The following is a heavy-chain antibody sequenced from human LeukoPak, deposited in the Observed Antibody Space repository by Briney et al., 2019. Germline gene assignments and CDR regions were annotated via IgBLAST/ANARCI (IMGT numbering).Heavy chain of an antibody. CDR1: GFTFSSYG. Sequence: PGRSLRLSCAASGFTFSSYGMHWVRQAPGKGLEWVSYISSSSTIYYADSVKGRFTIPRDNAKNSLYLQMNSLRDEDTAVYYCARDLRGAMDWGQGTLVTVSS. CDR2: ISSSSTI. J-gene: IGHJ4*02. V-gene: IGHV3-48*02. CDR3: ARDLRGAMD. D-gene: IGHD2-15*01.